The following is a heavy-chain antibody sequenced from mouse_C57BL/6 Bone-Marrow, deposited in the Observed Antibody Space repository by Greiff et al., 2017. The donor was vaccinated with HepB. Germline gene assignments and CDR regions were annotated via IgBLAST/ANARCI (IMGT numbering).Heavy chain of an antibody. D-gene: IGHD1-1*01. Sequence: VQLVESGAELVRPGASVKLSCKASGYTFTDYYINWVKQRPGQGLEWIARIYPGSGNTYYNEKFKGKATLTAEKSSSTAYMQLSSLTSEDSAVYFCARGYYGSSPYFDYWGQGTTLTVSS. CDR2: IYPGSGNT. CDR3: ARGYYGSSPYFDY. CDR1: GYTFTDYY. J-gene: IGHJ2*01. V-gene: IGHV1-76*01.